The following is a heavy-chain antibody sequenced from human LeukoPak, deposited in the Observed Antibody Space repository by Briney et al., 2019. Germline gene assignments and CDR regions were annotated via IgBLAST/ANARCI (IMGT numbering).Heavy chain of an antibody. CDR2: TNSGGTST. CDR3: AKQSYARSLGE. V-gene: IGHV3-23*01. D-gene: IGHD2-8*01. J-gene: IGHJ4*02. Sequence: QNGGSLRLSCATSGFPFSDFSMSWVRQAPGKGLEWISTTNSGGTSTYYAESVKGRFTISRDNSKNTLYLQMSSLRVEDTAVYYCAKQSYARSLGEGGPGTLVSVSS. CDR1: GFPFSDFS.